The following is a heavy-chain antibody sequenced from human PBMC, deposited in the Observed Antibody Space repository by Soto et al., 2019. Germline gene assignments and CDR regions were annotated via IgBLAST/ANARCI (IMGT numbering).Heavy chain of an antibody. CDR2: IHSSGGGTYRP. V-gene: IGHV4-31*03. D-gene: IGHD3-10*01. CDR1: GASIISDGYY. CDR3: SRVTKYYQGRIGSPQFHT. Sequence: TRSLSCTVSGASIISDGYYWTWIRQHPGKGLEWLGYIHSSGGGTYRPSYKPSLTRRLAISVYTAKRLFSLNVTSVSAADTGAYYCSRVTKYYQGRIGSPQFHTWGQLPLVTAS. J-gene: IGHJ5*02.